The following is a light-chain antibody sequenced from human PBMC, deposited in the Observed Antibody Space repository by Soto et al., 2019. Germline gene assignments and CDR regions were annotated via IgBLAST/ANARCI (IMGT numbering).Light chain of an antibody. Sequence: QSALTQPASVSGSPGQSITIFCTGTSSDVGGYNYVSWYQQHPGKAPKLMIYEVNNRPSGVSNRFSGSKSGNTASLTISRLQAEDEADYYCSSYTSTTTLWVFGGGTKLTVL. CDR1: SSDVGGYNY. CDR2: EVN. CDR3: SSYTSTTTLWV. V-gene: IGLV2-14*01. J-gene: IGLJ3*02.